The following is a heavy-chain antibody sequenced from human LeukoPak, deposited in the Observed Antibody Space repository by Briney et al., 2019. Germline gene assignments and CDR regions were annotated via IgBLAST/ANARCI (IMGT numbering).Heavy chain of an antibody. D-gene: IGHD4-23*01. CDR1: GFIFSNYG. V-gene: IGHV3-23*01. J-gene: IGHJ5*02. Sequence: GGSLRLSCAASGFIFSNYGMSWVRQAPGKGLEWVSAISGSGGSTYYAHSVKGRFTISRDNSKNTLYLQLSSLRAEDTALYYCAKATMVLGWFDPWGQGTLVTVSS. CDR2: ISGSGGST. CDR3: AKATMVLGWFDP.